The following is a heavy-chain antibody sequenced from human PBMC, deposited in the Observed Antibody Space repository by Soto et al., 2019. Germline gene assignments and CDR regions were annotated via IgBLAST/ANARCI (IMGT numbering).Heavy chain of an antibody. CDR1: VYTFTSYG. Sequence: ASVKVSFKSSVYTFTSYGISWVRQAACQGLEWMGWISTYNGNTKYAQKRQGRVTMTTDTSTSTAYMELRSLSSDDTAVYYCARSRPSRIAFFAVVTEPWXQGTLVTVSS. CDR3: ARSRPSRIAFFAVVTEP. J-gene: IGHJ5*02. CDR2: ISTYNGNT. V-gene: IGHV1-18*01. D-gene: IGHD3-3*01.